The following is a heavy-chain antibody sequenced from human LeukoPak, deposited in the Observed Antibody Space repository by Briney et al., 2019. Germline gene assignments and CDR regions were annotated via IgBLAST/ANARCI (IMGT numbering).Heavy chain of an antibody. J-gene: IGHJ6*03. CDR3: AREVGSSILRHYYYMDV. CDR1: GYTFTSYY. V-gene: IGHV1-46*01. CDR2: INPSGGST. D-gene: IGHD6-13*01. Sequence: ASVKVSCKASGYTFTSYYMHWVRQAPGEGLEWMGVINPSGGSTSYAQKFQGRVTMTRDMSTSTVYMELSSLRSEDTAVYYCAREVGSSILRHYYYMDVWGKGTTVTVSS.